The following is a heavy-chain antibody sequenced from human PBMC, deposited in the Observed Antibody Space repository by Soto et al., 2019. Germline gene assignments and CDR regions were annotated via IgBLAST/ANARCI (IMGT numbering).Heavy chain of an antibody. CDR3: ARGPSYSSGWY. V-gene: IGHV3-21*01. Sequence: KPGGSLRLSCAASGFTFSSYSMNWVRQAPGKGLEWVSSISSSSYIYYADSVKGRFTISRDNAKNSLYLQMNSLRAEDTAVYYCARGPSYSSGWYWGQGTLVTVSS. CDR2: ISSSSYI. D-gene: IGHD6-19*01. J-gene: IGHJ4*02. CDR1: GFTFSSYS.